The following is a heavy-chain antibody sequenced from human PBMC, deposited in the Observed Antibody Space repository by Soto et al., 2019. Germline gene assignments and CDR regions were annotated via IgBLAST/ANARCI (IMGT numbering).Heavy chain of an antibody. V-gene: IGHV1-46*01. CDR1: AYTFASYY. J-gene: IGHJ6*02. D-gene: IGHD3-3*01. CDR3: ARDRGDFWSGYLFDYYYYYGMDV. Sequence: SAKVSCKASAYTFASYYMHWVRESPGQGREWMGIINPSCGSTSYAQKFQGRVTMTRDTSTSTVYMELSSLRSEDTAVYYCARDRGDFWSGYLFDYYYYYGMDVWGQGTTVTVSS. CDR2: INPSCGST.